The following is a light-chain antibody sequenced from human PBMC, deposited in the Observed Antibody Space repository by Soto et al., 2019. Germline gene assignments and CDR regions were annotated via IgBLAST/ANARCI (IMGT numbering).Light chain of an antibody. CDR1: QDIANF. J-gene: IGKJ3*01. V-gene: IGKV1-33*01. CDR3: QQYDNLPPCT. CDR2: DAS. Sequence: DSQMTQSPSSLSASVGDSVTITCQASQDIANFLNWYQQKPGKAPKLLIYDASNLETGVPSRFSGSGSGKDFTFTIRSLQPEYIATYYCQQYDNLPPCTVGPGTKVDIK.